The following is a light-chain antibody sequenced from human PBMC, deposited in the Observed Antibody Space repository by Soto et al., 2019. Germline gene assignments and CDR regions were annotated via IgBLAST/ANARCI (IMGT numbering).Light chain of an antibody. CDR2: LNSDGSH. J-gene: IGLJ2*01. CDR1: SGHSNYV. V-gene: IGLV4-69*01. CDR3: QTWDTGIWV. Sequence: QPVLTQSPSASASLGASVKLTCTLSSGHSNYVIAWHQQQPEKGPRYLMKLNSDGSHSKGDGIPDRFSGSSSGAERYLTISSLQSEDEADYYCQTWDTGIWVFGGGTQLTVL.